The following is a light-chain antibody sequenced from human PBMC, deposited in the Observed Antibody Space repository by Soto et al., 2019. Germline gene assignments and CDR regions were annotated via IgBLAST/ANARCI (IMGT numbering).Light chain of an antibody. Sequence: QSALTQSASVSGSPGQSITISCTGISSDVGAYNYVSWYQQHPGKAPKLIIYDVSNRPSGVSNRFSGSKSGNTASLTISALQAEYEADYYCSSFTSSSTRVFGTGTKLTVL. CDR2: DVS. CDR1: SSDVGAYNY. V-gene: IGLV2-14*01. J-gene: IGLJ1*01. CDR3: SSFTSSSTRV.